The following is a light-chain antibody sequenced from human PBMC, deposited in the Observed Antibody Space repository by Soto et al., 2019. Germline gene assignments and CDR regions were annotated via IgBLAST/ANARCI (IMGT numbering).Light chain of an antibody. Sequence: EIVLTQSPGTLSLSPGERATLSCRASQSVSNNYLAWYQQKPDQGPRLLIYGASSRAAGVPDRFRGSGSGTDFTLTITRLEPEDFAVYYCQQYGTSPYTFGQGTKLEI. CDR2: GAS. CDR1: QSVSNNY. V-gene: IGKV3-20*01. CDR3: QQYGTSPYT. J-gene: IGKJ2*01.